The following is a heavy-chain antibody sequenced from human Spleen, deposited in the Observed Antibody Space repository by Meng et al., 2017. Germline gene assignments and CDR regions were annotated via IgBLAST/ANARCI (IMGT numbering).Heavy chain of an antibody. CDR3: AKYSYGLGDYLDY. CDR1: GFTFSTYA. D-gene: IGHD3-10*01. V-gene: IGHV3-23*01. CDR2: LSGGGFTT. Sequence: LSLTCAASGFTFSTYAMSWVRQAPGKGLEWVSALSGGGFTTYYADSVKGRFAISRHNSKNTLYLQMNSLRAEDTALYYCAKYSYGLGDYLDYWGQGALVTVSS. J-gene: IGHJ4*02.